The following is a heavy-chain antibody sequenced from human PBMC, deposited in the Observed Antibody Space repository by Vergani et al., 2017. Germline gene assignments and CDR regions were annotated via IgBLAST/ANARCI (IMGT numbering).Heavy chain of an antibody. CDR2: ISSDGSDK. CDR3: AGRGPYNWVNGQLLDP. CDR1: DSTFRRYY. Sequence: QEQLVESGGGMVQPGSSLRFSCAASDSTFRRYYYHWVRQAPGKGLEWVALISSDGSDKYYSDSVKGRFTISRDNYKNTLSLKLSGLRPDDTAIYYCAGRGPYNWVNGQLLDPRGQGTLVTVSS. D-gene: IGHD1-20*01. V-gene: IGHV3-30-3*01. J-gene: IGHJ5*02.